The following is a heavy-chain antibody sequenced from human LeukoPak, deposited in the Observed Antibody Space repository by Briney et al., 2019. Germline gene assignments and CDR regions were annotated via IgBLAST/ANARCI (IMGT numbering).Heavy chain of an antibody. CDR3: ARVGHWDGLDC. CDR2: IYYSGSI. CDR1: GGSISSYY. D-gene: IGHD3-10*01. J-gene: IGHJ4*02. V-gene: IGHV4-59*08. Sequence: SETLSLTCTVSGGSISSYYWSWIRQPPGKGLEWIGYIYYSGSINYNPSLKSRVTISVDTSKNQFSLKLSSVTAADTAVYYCARVGHWDGLDCWGQGTLVTVSS.